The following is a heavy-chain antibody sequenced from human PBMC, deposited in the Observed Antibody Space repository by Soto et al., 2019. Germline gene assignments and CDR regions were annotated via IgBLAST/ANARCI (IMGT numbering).Heavy chain of an antibody. V-gene: IGHV3-23*01. Sequence: VQLLESGGGLVQPGGSLRLSCAASGFTFSHYAMSWVRQAPGKALELVSSINIVGGNTNYADSGRGRFTMSRDDSKNTVFLQMNSLRAEDTAIYYCTKNYYFDSWGQGTLVTVSS. CDR3: TKNYYFDS. CDR1: GFTFSHYA. J-gene: IGHJ4*02. CDR2: INIVGGNT.